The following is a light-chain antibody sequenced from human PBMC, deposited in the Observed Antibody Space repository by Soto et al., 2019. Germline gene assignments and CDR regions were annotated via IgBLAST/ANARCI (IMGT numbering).Light chain of an antibody. J-gene: IGKJ5*01. CDR2: GAS. V-gene: IGKV3-20*01. CDR1: QSVSGSY. Sequence: EIALTQSPGTLSLSPGERATLSCRASQSVSGSYLAWYQQQPGQAPRLLIYGASSRATGIPDRFSGSGSGTDFTLTISRLEPEDFAVYYCQQYGTSPITFGQGTRREIK. CDR3: QQYGTSPIT.